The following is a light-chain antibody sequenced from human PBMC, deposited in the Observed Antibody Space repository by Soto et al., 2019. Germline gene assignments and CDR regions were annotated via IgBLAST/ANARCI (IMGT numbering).Light chain of an antibody. V-gene: IGKV1-9*01. Sequence: DIQLTQSPSFLSASVGDRVTITCRASQGISSYLAWYQQKPGKAPNLLIHTASTLQSGVPSRFSGSGSGTEFTLTISSLQPEDFATYFCHQYKTYSTFGQGTKVDIK. CDR1: QGISSY. J-gene: IGKJ1*01. CDR3: HQYKTYST. CDR2: TAS.